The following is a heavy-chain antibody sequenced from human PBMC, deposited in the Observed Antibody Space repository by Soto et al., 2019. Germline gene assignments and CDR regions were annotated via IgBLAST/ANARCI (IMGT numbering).Heavy chain of an antibody. V-gene: IGHV4-59*02. Sequence: QVQLQASGPGLVKPSETLSLICTVSGGSVRDSYWTWIRQPPGKGLEWIGYVSASGTTKYSSYLKSRVTMSVDKSKNQFSLKVNSVTTADTAIYYCARVGHLNVYYASDYWGQGVLVPVSS. J-gene: IGHJ4*02. CDR2: VSASGTT. CDR1: GGSVRDSY. D-gene: IGHD1-26*01. CDR3: ARVGHLNVYYASDY.